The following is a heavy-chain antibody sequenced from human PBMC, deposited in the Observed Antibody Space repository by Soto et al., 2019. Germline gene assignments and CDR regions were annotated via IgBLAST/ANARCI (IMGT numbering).Heavy chain of an antibody. CDR2: IYYSGST. D-gene: IGHD3-10*01. J-gene: IGHJ4*02. CDR1: GGSISSGDYY. Sequence: PSETLSLTCTVSGGSISSGDYYWGWIRQPPGKGLEWIGYIYYSGSTYYNPSLKSRVTISVDTSKNQFSLKLSSVTAADTAVYYCASEITMVRGVLYWGQGTLVTVSS. V-gene: IGHV4-30-4*01. CDR3: ASEITMVRGVLY.